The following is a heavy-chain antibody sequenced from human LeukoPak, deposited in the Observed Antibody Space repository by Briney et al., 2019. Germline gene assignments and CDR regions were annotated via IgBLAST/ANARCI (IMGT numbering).Heavy chain of an antibody. CDR1: GSALTVIS. CDR2: FDPEDGAT. J-gene: IGHJ4*02. V-gene: IGHV1-24*01. Sequence: PSVKLSFNVSGSALTVISIHWVRQAPGKGLEWMGGFDPEDGATIYAQKFQGRVTITEDTSTDTAYMELSTLRSEDTAVYYCATGVLYIGYFFDDWGQRTLVTVSS. D-gene: IGHD5-12*01. CDR3: ATGVLYIGYFFDD.